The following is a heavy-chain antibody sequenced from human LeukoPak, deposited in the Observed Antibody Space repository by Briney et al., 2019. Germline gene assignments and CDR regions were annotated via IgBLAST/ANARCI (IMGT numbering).Heavy chain of an antibody. J-gene: IGHJ4*02. Sequence: GGSLRLSCAASGFTFSGSALHWVRQASGKGLEWIGRIRSKTNNYATTYAASVTGRFTTSRDDSKNTAYLQMNSLKTEDTAVYYCIAWVVTAYTWGQGTLVTVSS. CDR2: IRSKTNNYAT. CDR1: GFTFSGSA. V-gene: IGHV3-73*01. D-gene: IGHD2-21*02. CDR3: IAWVVTAYT.